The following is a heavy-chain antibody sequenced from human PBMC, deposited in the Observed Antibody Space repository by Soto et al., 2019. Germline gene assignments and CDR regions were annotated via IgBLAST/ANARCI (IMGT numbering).Heavy chain of an antibody. CDR2: VYHTGST. V-gene: IGHV4-4*02. Sequence: QVQLQQSGPRLARPSGTLSLTCVVSGGSISSTNWWTWVRQTPGKGLEWIGEVYHTGSTKYNPSLKNRVTISLDTTNNQFSLNLKSVTAADTAVYYCATRPPRIVVVVLPIPSWGQGTLVTVSS. J-gene: IGHJ4*02. CDR1: GGSISSTNW. CDR3: ATRPPRIVVVVLPIPS. D-gene: IGHD2-15*01.